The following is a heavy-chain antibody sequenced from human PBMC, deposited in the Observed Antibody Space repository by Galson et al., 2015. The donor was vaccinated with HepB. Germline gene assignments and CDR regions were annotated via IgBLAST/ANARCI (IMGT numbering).Heavy chain of an antibody. Sequence: SLRLSCAGSGFTVGSSFMNWVRQAPGKGLEWVAVVYSGGSKHYAESVKGRFSISRDNSKYTVDLQMNSLRAEDTAVYFCARDSRGFKYGYSFDYWGQGTQVTVSS. D-gene: IGHD3-22*01. CDR1: GFTVGSSF. CDR2: VYSGGSK. J-gene: IGHJ4*02. CDR3: ARDSRGFKYGYSFDY. V-gene: IGHV3-66*01.